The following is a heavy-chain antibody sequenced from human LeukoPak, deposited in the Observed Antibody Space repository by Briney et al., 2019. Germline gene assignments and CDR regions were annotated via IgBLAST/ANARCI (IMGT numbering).Heavy chain of an antibody. CDR2: IWPGDSDT. CDR3: ARPRQGDWFEP. D-gene: IGHD3-16*01. J-gene: IGHJ5*02. CDR1: GYTFTTYW. Sequence: GESLKISCKASGYTFTTYWIGWMRQMPGKGLEWMGVIWPGDSDTRYSPSFQGQVTISVDKSITTAYLQWSSLKASDSAMYYCARPRQGDWFEPWGQGTLVTVSS. V-gene: IGHV5-51*01.